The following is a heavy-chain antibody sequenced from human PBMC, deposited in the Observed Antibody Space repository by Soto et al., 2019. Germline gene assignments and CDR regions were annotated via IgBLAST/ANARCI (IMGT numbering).Heavy chain of an antibody. CDR2: IIPIFGTA. Sequence: QVQLVQSGAEVKKPGSSVKVSCKASGGTFSSYAISWVRQAPGQGLEWMGGIIPIFGTANYAQKFQGRVTINPDESTSKAYMELSSLRSEDMAVYYCEGEGVYGGIFDYWGQGTLVTVSS. J-gene: IGHJ4*02. CDR3: EGEGVYGGIFDY. V-gene: IGHV1-69*01. D-gene: IGHD4-17*01. CDR1: GGTFSSYA.